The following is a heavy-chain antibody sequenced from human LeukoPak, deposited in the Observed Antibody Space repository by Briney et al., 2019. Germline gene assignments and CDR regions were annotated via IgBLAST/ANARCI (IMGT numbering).Heavy chain of an antibody. CDR3: ASRKGIAAAASYDY. Sequence: SVKVSCTASGGTFSSYAISWVRQAPGQGLEWMGGIIPIFGTANYAQKFQGRVTITADKSTSTAYMELSSLRSEDTAVYYCASRKGIAAAASYDYWGQGTLVTVSS. CDR1: GGTFSSYA. J-gene: IGHJ4*02. CDR2: IIPIFGTA. V-gene: IGHV1-69*06. D-gene: IGHD6-13*01.